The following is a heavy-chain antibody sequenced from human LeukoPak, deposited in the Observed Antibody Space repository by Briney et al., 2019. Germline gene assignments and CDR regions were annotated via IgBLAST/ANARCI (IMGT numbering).Heavy chain of an antibody. V-gene: IGHV3-43*02. J-gene: IGHJ4*02. CDR2: ISEDGGDT. Sequence: GGSLRLSCAASGFTFDDYAMHWVRQTPGKGLECVSLISEDGGDTWYADSAKGRFTISRDNSKNSLYLQMNSLRAEDTAFYYCAKDKTRGPGDYWGQGTLVTVSS. D-gene: IGHD1-14*01. CDR3: AKDKTRGPGDY. CDR1: GFTFDDYA.